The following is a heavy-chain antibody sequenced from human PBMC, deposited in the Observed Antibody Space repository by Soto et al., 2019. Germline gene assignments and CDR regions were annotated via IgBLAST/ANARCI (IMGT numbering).Heavy chain of an antibody. CDR3: ARVMYYDFWSGSIPPRNYGMDV. D-gene: IGHD3-3*01. Sequence: PGGSLRLSCAASGFTFSSYAMHWVRQAPGKGLEWVAVISYDGSNKYYADSVKGRFTISRDNSKNTLYLQMNSLRAEDTAVYYCARVMYYDFWSGSIPPRNYGMDVWGQGTTVTVSS. CDR2: ISYDGSNK. CDR1: GFTFSSYA. J-gene: IGHJ6*02. V-gene: IGHV3-30-3*01.